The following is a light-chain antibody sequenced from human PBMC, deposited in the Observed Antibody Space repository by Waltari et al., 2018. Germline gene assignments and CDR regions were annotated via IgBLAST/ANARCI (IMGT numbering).Light chain of an antibody. J-gene: IGKJ4*01. V-gene: IGKV3-11*01. CDR2: EAS. CDR3: LQRSNGRGT. CDR1: QSVSTF. Sequence: EIVLTQSPATLSLSPGERATLSCRASQSVSTFLAWYQQKPGQAPRPLIYEASYRASGTPARFSGSGSGTDFTLTISSLEPEDFSVYYCLQRSNGRGTFGGGTRVEIK.